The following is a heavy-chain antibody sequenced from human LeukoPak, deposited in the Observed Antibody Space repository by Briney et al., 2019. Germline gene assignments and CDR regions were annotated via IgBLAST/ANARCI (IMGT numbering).Heavy chain of an antibody. CDR2: IYTSGST. J-gene: IGHJ4*02. Sequence: SETLSLTCTVSGGSISSYYWSWIRQPPGKGLEWIGYIYTSGSTNYNPSLKSRVTISVDTSKNQFSLKLSSVTAADTAVYYCASQYSYCTNGVCPFDYWGQGTLVTVSS. V-gene: IGHV4-4*09. CDR3: ASQYSYCTNGVCPFDY. D-gene: IGHD2-8*01. CDR1: GGSISSYY.